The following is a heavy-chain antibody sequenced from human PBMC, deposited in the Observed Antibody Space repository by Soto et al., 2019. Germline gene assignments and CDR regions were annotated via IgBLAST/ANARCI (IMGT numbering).Heavy chain of an antibody. CDR1: GFTFTSYV. CDR2: ISGGGSTA. Sequence: GGSLRLSCAASGFTFTSYVMSWVRQAPGKGLEWVAGISGGGSTAFYADSVKGRFTISRDNAKNTVVLQMDSLRAEDTAIYYCAKDSNKYSSSLRGRYFDYWGQGTLVTVSS. CDR3: AKDSNKYSSSLRGRYFDY. D-gene: IGHD3-22*01. J-gene: IGHJ4*02. V-gene: IGHV3-23*01.